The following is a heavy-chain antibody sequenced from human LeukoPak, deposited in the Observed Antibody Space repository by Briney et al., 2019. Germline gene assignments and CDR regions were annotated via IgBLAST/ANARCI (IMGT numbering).Heavy chain of an antibody. CDR2: TYYRSKWSS. D-gene: IGHD1-26*01. V-gene: IGHV6-1*01. CDR3: ERSQTGGTFDY. J-gene: IGHJ4*02. Sequence: SQTLSLTCAISGDSVSSKSAAWNWIRQSPSRGLEWLGRTYYRSKWSSGYSESVKIRLNVSPDTSKKHFSLQFRSVTPEDTAVYYCERSQTGGTFDYWGKGALVTVSS. CDR1: GDSVSSKSAA.